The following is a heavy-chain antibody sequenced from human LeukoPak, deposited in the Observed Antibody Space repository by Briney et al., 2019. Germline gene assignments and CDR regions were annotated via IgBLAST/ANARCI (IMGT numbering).Heavy chain of an antibody. CDR1: GFTFSSYA. D-gene: IGHD3-16*01. J-gene: IGHJ4*02. CDR3: ARTRGPNVFGGVHDY. CDR2: ISGGGGST. Sequence: GGSLRLSCAASGFTFSSYAMHWVRQAPGKGLEWVSGISGGGGSTYYADSVRGRFTISRDNSKNTLYLQVNSLRAEDTAVYYCARTRGPNVFGGVHDYWGQGTLVTVSS. V-gene: IGHV3-23*01.